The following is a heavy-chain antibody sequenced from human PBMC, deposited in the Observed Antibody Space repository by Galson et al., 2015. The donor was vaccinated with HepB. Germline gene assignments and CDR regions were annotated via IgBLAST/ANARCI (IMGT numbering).Heavy chain of an antibody. V-gene: IGHV3-9*01. CDR3: ARDNVYDFWSGFGY. Sequence: SLRLSCAASGFTFDDYAMHWVRQVPGKGLEWVSAITWNSGTIAYADSVKGRFTISRDNAKNSLYLQMNSLRAEDTALYYCARDNVYDFWSGFGYWGRGTLVTVSS. D-gene: IGHD3-3*01. CDR2: ITWNSGTI. J-gene: IGHJ4*02. CDR1: GFTFDDYA.